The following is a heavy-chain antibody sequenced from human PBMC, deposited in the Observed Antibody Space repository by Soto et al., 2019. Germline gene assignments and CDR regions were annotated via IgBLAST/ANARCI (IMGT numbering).Heavy chain of an antibody. CDR1: GFTFSSYA. Sequence: GGSLRLSCAASGFTFSSYAMSWGRQAPGKGLEWVSAISGSGGSTYYADSVKGRFTISRDNSKNTLYLQMNSLRAEDTAVYYCAKDHLGDYSLFDYWGQGTLVTVSS. V-gene: IGHV3-23*01. CDR3: AKDHLGDYSLFDY. D-gene: IGHD4-17*01. CDR2: ISGSGGST. J-gene: IGHJ4*02.